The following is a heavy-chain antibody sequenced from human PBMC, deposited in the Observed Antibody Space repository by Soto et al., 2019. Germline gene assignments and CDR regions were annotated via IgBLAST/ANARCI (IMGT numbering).Heavy chain of an antibody. CDR1: GVTFSSYA. CDR3: ARHGGENSGYDYDAFHI. CDR2: ISGSGGST. Sequence: PGGSLRLSCAASGVTFSSYAMSWVRQAPGKGLEWVSAISGSGGSTYYADSVKGRFTISRDNSKNTLYLQMNSLRAADTAVYYCARHGGENSGYDYDAFHIWGQGTMVTVSS. J-gene: IGHJ3*02. D-gene: IGHD5-12*01. V-gene: IGHV3-23*01.